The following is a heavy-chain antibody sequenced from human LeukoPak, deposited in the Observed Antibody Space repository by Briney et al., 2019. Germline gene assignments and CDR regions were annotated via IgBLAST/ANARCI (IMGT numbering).Heavy chain of an antibody. CDR3: ASDSSSGYFYNS. CDR1: GFTFSSYA. V-gene: IGHV3-23*01. Sequence: PGGSLRLSCAASGFTFSSYAMSWVRQAPGKGLEWVSAISGSGGSTYYADSVKGRFTISRDNAKNSLYLQMNSLRAEDTAVYYCASDSSSGYFYNSWGQGTLVTVSS. D-gene: IGHD3-22*01. CDR2: ISGSGGST. J-gene: IGHJ4*02.